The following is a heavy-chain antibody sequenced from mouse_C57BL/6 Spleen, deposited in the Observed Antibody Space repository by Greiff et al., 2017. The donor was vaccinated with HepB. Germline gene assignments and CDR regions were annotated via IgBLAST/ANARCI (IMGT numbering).Heavy chain of an antibody. Sequence: EVQLQQSGAELVKPGASVKLSCTASGFNIKDYYMHWVKQRTEQGLEWIGRIDPEDGETKYAQKFQGKATITADTSSNTAYLQLSSLTAEDTAVYYCARDGGPSLGRGYWGQGTTLTVSS. CDR1: GFNIKDYY. V-gene: IGHV14-2*01. CDR3: ARDGGPSLGRGY. D-gene: IGHD4-1*01. J-gene: IGHJ2*01. CDR2: IDPEDGET.